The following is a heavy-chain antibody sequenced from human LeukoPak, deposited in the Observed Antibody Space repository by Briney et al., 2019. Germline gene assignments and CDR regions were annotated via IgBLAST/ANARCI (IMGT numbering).Heavy chain of an antibody. CDR3: ARGVAAAGTDY. D-gene: IGHD6-13*01. V-gene: IGHV3-21*01. J-gene: IGHJ4*02. Sequence: GGSLRLSCAASGFTFSSYSMNWVRQAPGKGLEWVSSISSSSSYIYYADSVKGRFTISRDNAKNSLYLQMNSLRAEDTAVYYCARGVAAAGTDYWGQGTLVTVSS. CDR1: GFTFSSYS. CDR2: ISSSSSYI.